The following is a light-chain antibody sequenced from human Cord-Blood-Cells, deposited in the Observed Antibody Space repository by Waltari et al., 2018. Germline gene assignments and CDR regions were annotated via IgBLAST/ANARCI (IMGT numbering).Light chain of an antibody. J-gene: IGLJ1*01. CDR1: SSDVGGYNY. CDR2: DVS. V-gene: IGLV2-14*01. CDR3: SSYTSSSTYV. Sequence: QSALTQPASVSGYPGQSITISCTGTSSDVGGYNYVYWYQQHPGKAPKLMIYDVSNRPSGVSNRFSGSKSGNTASLTISGLQAEDEADYYGSSYTSSSTYVFGTGTKVTVL.